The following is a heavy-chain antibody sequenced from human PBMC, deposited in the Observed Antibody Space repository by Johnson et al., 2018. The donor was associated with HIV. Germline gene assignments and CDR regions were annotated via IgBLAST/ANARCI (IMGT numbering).Heavy chain of an antibody. CDR2: ISYDGSNK. CDR3: AKHPDALDI. CDR1: GFTFSSYG. Sequence: QVLLVESGGGVVQPGRSLRLSCAASGFTFSSYGMHWVRQAPGKGLEWVAVISYDGSNKYYADSVKGRFTISRDNSKNTLYLQMNSLRAEDTAVYYCAKHPDALDIWGQGTMVTVSS. J-gene: IGHJ3*02. V-gene: IGHV3-30*18.